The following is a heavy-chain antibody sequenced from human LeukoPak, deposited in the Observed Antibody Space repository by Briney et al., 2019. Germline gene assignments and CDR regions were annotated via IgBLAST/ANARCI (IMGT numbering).Heavy chain of an antibody. CDR2: IWYDGSNK. J-gene: IGHJ4*02. D-gene: IGHD3-3*01. Sequence: PGGSLRLSCAASGFTFSSYGMHWVRQAPGKGLEWVAVIWYDGSNKYYADSVKGRFTISRDNSKNTLYLQMNSLGAEDTAVYYCARGTDIYDFWSGYFAPLDYWGQGTLVTVSS. V-gene: IGHV3-33*01. CDR3: ARGTDIYDFWSGYFAPLDY. CDR1: GFTFSSYG.